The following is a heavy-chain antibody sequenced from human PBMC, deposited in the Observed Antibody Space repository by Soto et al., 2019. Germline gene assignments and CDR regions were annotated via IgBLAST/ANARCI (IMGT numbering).Heavy chain of an antibody. J-gene: IGHJ5*02. CDR2: ISSSGSTI. V-gene: IGHV3-48*03. CDR1: GFTFSSYE. CDR3: ARVSQPVYGEYSRRRTLNWFDP. D-gene: IGHD6-13*01. Sequence: EVQLVESGGGLVQPGGSLRLSCAASGFTFSSYEMNWVRQAPGKGLEWVSYISSSGSTIYYADSVKGRFTISRDNTKNSQYLQMNSLRADDTAVYYCARVSQPVYGEYSRRRTLNWFDPWGQGTLVTVSS.